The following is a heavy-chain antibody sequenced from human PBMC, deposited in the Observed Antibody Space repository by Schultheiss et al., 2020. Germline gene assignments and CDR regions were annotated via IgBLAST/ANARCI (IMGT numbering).Heavy chain of an antibody. D-gene: IGHD5-12*01. CDR1: GYTFTSYD. J-gene: IGHJ5*02. V-gene: IGHV1-8*01. Sequence: ASVKVSCKASGYTFTSYDINWVRQATGQGLEWMGWMNPNSGNTGYAQKFQGRVTMTTDTSTSTAYMELRSLRSDDTAVYYCARRVVATIWRGNWFDPWGQGTLVTVSS. CDR3: ARRVVATIWRGNWFDP. CDR2: MNPNSGNT.